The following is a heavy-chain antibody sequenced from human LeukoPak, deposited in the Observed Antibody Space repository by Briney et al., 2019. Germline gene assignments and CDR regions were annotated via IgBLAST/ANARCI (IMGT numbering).Heavy chain of an antibody. D-gene: IGHD3-10*02. CDR1: GFTFSSYW. CDR3: AELGITMIGGV. CDR2: INSDGSST. Sequence: GGSLRLSCAASGFTFSSYWMHWFRQAPGKGLVWVSRINSDGSSTSYADSVKGRFTISRDNAKNSLYLQMNSLRAEDTAVYYCAELGITMIGGVWGKGTTVTISS. V-gene: IGHV3-74*01. J-gene: IGHJ6*04.